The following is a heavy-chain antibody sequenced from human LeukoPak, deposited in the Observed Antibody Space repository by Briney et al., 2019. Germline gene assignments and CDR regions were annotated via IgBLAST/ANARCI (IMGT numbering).Heavy chain of an antibody. CDR2: ISGSGGST. V-gene: IGHV3-23*01. D-gene: IGHD3-22*01. Sequence: GGSLRLSCAASGFTFSSYAMSWVRQAPGKGLGWVSAISGSGGSTYYADSVKGRFTISRDNSKNTLYLQMNSLRAEDTAVYYCAKAGYYDSSGYSYWGQGTLVTVSS. CDR1: GFTFSSYA. J-gene: IGHJ4*02. CDR3: AKAGYYDSSGYSY.